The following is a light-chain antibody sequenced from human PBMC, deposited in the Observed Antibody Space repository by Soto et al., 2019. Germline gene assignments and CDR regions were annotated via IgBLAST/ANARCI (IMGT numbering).Light chain of an antibody. V-gene: IGKV3-20*01. Sequence: EIVLTQSPGTLSLSPGERATLSCRASQSVSSSYLAWYQQKPGQAPRLLIYGASSRATGIPDRFSGSGSGTDLQLTISRLEPEDCGVYYCQQYGSSPPITFGQGTRLEIK. CDR2: GAS. CDR1: QSVSSSY. CDR3: QQYGSSPPIT. J-gene: IGKJ5*01.